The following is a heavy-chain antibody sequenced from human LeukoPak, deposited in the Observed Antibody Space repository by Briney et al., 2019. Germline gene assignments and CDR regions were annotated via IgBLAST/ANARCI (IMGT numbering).Heavy chain of an antibody. CDR2: INWNGGST. J-gene: IGHJ4*02. CDR1: GFTFDDYG. Sequence: GGSLRLSCAASGFTFDDYGMSWVRQAPGKGLEWVSGINWNGGSTGCADSVKGRFTISRDNAKNSLYLQMNSLRAEDTALYYCAPIGNSPLFDYWGQGTLVTVSS. V-gene: IGHV3-20*04. D-gene: IGHD4-23*01. CDR3: APIGNSPLFDY.